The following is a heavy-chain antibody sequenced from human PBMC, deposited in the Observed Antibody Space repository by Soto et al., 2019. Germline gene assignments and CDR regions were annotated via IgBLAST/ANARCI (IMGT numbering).Heavy chain of an antibody. V-gene: IGHV1-69*01. CDR1: GGTFNKYA. J-gene: IGHJ5*02. D-gene: IGHD3-22*01. Sequence: QVQLVQSGAEVKKPGSSVKVSCRASGGTFNKYAISWVRQAPGQGLEWMGGIIPVFGATNYAQRFQGRVTLTAVESTSTAYMEVSSLRSEDTAVYYCAGSLEWSCALNQLVITTFGCSWGQGTLVTVSP. CDR2: IIPVFGAT. CDR3: AGSLEWSCALNQLVITTFGCS.